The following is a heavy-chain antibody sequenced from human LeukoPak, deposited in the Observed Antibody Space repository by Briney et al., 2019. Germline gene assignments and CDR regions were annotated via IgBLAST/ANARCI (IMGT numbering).Heavy chain of an antibody. Sequence: ASVKVSCKASGYTFTSYAMHWVRQAPGQRLEWMGWINAGNGNTKYSQKFQGRVTITRDTSASTAYTELSSLRSEDTAVYYCARDRYSGYSSTYFDYWGQGTLVTVSS. CDR2: INAGNGNT. CDR3: ARDRYSGYSSTYFDY. V-gene: IGHV1-3*01. J-gene: IGHJ4*02. CDR1: GYTFTSYA. D-gene: IGHD6-13*01.